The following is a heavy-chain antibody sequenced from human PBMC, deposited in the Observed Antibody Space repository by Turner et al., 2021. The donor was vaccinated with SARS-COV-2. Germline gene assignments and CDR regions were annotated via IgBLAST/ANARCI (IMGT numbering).Heavy chain of an antibody. CDR3: ARDHRPVVVPAAKRAGSYYYGMDV. D-gene: IGHD2-2*01. CDR1: GFVVSSNS. Sequence: EVQLVETGGGLIPPGGSLRLSCAASGFVVSSNSMNLVRQAPGKGLEWISSISSSSSDIYYADSVKGRFTISRDNAKNSLYLQMNSLRAEDTAVYYCARDHRPVVVPAAKRAGSYYYGMDVWGQGTTVTVS. CDR2: ISSSSSDI. V-gene: IGHV3-21*01. J-gene: IGHJ6*02.